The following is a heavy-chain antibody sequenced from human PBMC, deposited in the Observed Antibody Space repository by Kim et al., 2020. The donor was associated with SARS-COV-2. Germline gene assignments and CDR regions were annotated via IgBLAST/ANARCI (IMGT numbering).Heavy chain of an antibody. Sequence: SETLSLTCTVSGGSVSSGSYYWSWIRQPPGKGLEWIGYIYYSGSTNYNPSLKSRVTISVDTSKNQFSLKLSSVTAADTAVYYCARFYYDYVWGSYRFFDYWGQGTLVTVSS. J-gene: IGHJ4*02. CDR3: ARFYYDYVWGSYRFFDY. D-gene: IGHD3-16*02. V-gene: IGHV4-61*01. CDR1: GGSVSSGSYY. CDR2: IYYSGST.